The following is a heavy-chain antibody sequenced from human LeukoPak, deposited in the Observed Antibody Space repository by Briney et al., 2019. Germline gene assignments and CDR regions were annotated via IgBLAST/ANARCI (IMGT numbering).Heavy chain of an antibody. V-gene: IGHV4-59*13. J-gene: IGHJ6*02. CDR2: IYYCGCT. CDR3: ARSWKRWGTGYRYYGYYYGMDV. D-gene: IGHD5-18*01. CDR1: GDPISSYH. Sequence: DPSETLSLTCTVSGDPISSYHWSWLPQPPGKGLEWFGYIYYCGCTNFNPSLKSRVTLSVGTSKNQFSLEMSSVTAADNAGDYLARSWKRWGTGYRYYGYYYGMDVWGQGTTVTVSS.